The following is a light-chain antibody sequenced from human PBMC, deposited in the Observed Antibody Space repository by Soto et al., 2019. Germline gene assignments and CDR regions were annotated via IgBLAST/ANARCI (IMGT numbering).Light chain of an antibody. CDR3: SSYAGSNIWV. Sequence: QSALTQPPSASGSPGRSVTISCSGTSSDVGDSNSVSWYQQHPGKAPKLMIYEVTKRPSGVPDRFSGSKSGNAASLTVSGLQAEDEADYYCSSYAGSNIWVFGGGTKVTV. CDR2: EVT. J-gene: IGLJ3*02. CDR1: SSDVGDSNS. V-gene: IGLV2-8*01.